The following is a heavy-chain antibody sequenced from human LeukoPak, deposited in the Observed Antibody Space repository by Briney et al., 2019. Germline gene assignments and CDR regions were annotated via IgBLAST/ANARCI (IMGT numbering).Heavy chain of an antibody. CDR1: GGSISSYY. D-gene: IGHD2-21*02. J-gene: IGHJ3*02. CDR3: ARATGGWTAIPYWSAFDI. Sequence: PSETLSLTCTVSGGSISSYYWSWIRQPAGKGLEWIGRIYTSGSTNYNPSLKSRVTMSVDTSKNQFSLKLSSVTAADTAVYYCARATGGWTAIPYWSAFDIWGQGTMVTVSS. CDR2: IYTSGST. V-gene: IGHV4-4*07.